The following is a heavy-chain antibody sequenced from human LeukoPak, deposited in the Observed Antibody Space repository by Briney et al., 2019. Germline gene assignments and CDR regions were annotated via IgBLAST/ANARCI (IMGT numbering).Heavy chain of an antibody. Sequence: PSETLPLTCAVYGGSFSGYYWSWIRQPPGKGLEWIGEINHSGSTNYNPSLKSRVTISVDTSKNQFSLKLSSVTAADTAVYYCAREGYGLRFDYWGQGTLVTVSS. J-gene: IGHJ4*02. CDR1: GGSFSGYY. V-gene: IGHV4-34*01. CDR2: INHSGST. D-gene: IGHD3-16*01. CDR3: AREGYGLRFDY.